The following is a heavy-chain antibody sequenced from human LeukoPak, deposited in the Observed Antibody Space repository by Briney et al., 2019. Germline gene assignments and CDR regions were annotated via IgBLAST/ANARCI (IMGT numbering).Heavy chain of an antibody. Sequence: GGSLRLSCAASGFTFSSYEMNWVRQAPGKGLEWVSYIISSGSTIYYADSVKGRFTISRDNAKNSLYLQMNSLRAEDTAVYYCAGTPESDYWGQGTLVTVSS. CDR3: AGTPESDY. CDR1: GFTFSSYE. J-gene: IGHJ4*02. V-gene: IGHV3-48*03. CDR2: IISSGSTI.